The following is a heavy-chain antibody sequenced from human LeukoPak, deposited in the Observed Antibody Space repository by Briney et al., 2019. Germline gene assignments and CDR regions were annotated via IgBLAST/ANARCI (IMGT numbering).Heavy chain of an antibody. CDR1: GFTFTSSA. CDR2: IVVGSGNT. J-gene: IGHJ6*02. V-gene: IGHV1-58*02. CDR3: ARDTGYCSGGSCDYYGMDV. D-gene: IGHD2-15*01. Sequence: GTSVKVSCKASGFTFTSSAMQWVRQARGQRLEWIGWIVVGSGNTNYAQKFQERFTITRDMSTSTAYMELSSLRSDDTAVYYCARDTGYCSGGSCDYYGMDVWGQGTTVTVSS.